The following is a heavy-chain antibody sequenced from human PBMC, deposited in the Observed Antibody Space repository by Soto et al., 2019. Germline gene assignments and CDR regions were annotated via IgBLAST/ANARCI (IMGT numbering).Heavy chain of an antibody. D-gene: IGHD3-22*01. CDR1: GFTFSRFG. CDR3: AKDITYDSSGYDC. Sequence: EVQLLESGGGLVQPGGSLRLSCAASGFTFSRFGMSWVRQAPGKGLEWVSGISGGGNPTYYSDSVKGRFTISRDSAKNTLFLQMNSPRTEGMGVYFWAKDITYDSSGYDCWGQGTLVTVSS. V-gene: IGHV3-23*01. J-gene: IGHJ4*02. CDR2: ISGGGNPT.